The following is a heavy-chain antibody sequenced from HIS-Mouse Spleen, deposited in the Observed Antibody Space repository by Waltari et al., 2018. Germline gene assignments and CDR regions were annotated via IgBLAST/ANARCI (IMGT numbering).Heavy chain of an antibody. CDR3: ARTVTISHAFDI. V-gene: IGHV3-74*01. Sequence: EVQLVESGGGLVQPGGSLRLSCAASGFTFSSSWMHWVRQAPGKGLVWVSRINSDGSSTSYADSVKGRFTISRDNAKNTLYLQMNSLRAEDTAVYYCARTVTISHAFDIWGQGTMVTVSS. D-gene: IGHD3-3*01. CDR2: INSDGSST. CDR1: GFTFSSSW. J-gene: IGHJ3*02.